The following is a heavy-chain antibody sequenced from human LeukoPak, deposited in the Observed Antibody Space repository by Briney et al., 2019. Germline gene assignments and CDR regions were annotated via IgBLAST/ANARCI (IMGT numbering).Heavy chain of an antibody. CDR1: GGSISPYY. Sequence: SETLSLTCTVSGGSISPYYWSWIRQPPGKGLELIGYIYYSGSTNYNPSLKSRVTISVDTSKNQFSLKLSSVTAADTAVYYCARDLTKDIVLMVYMSWFDPWGQGTLVTVSS. V-gene: IGHV4-59*01. D-gene: IGHD2-8*01. J-gene: IGHJ5*02. CDR3: ARDLTKDIVLMVYMSWFDP. CDR2: IYYSGST.